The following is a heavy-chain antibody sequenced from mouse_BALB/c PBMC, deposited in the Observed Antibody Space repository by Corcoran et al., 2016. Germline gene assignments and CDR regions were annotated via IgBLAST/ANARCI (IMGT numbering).Heavy chain of an antibody. CDR1: GFNIKDTY. J-gene: IGHJ4*01. CDR2: IDPANGNT. D-gene: IGHD1-1*02. V-gene: IGHV14-3*02. CDR3: AFLWSYAMDY. Sequence: EVQLQQSGAELVKPGASVKLSCTASGFNIKDTYMHWVKQRPEQGLEWIGRIDPANGNTKYDPKFQGKATITADTSSNTAYLQLSSLTSEDTAVYYCAFLWSYAMDYWGQGTSVTVSS.